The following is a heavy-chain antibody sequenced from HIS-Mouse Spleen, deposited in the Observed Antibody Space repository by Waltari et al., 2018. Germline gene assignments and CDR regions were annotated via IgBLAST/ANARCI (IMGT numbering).Heavy chain of an antibody. J-gene: IGHJ6*02. V-gene: IGHV4-38-2*02. Sequence: QVQLQESGPGLVKPSETLSLTCTVSGYSISSGYYWGWIRHPPGKGLEWIGSIYHSGTTYHNPSLKSRVTISVDTDKNQFSLKLSSVTAADTAVYYCARALEYSSSWYYYYYGMDVLGQGTTVTVSS. D-gene: IGHD6-13*01. CDR3: ARALEYSSSWYYYYYGMDV. CDR1: GYSISSGYY. CDR2: IYHSGTT.